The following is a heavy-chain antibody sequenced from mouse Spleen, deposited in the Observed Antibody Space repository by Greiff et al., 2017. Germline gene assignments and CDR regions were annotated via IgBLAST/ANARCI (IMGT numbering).Heavy chain of an antibody. Sequence: VKVVASGGGLVQSGRSLRLSCAPSGFPFSDFYLAWVRQAPGKGLEWIAASRNKANDYTTEYSASVKGRFIVSRDTSQSILYLQMNALRAEDTAIYYCAREAYWGQGTLVTVSA. CDR3: AREAY. V-gene: IGHV7-1*01. J-gene: IGHJ3*01. CDR2: SRNKANDYTT. CDR1: GFPFSDFY.